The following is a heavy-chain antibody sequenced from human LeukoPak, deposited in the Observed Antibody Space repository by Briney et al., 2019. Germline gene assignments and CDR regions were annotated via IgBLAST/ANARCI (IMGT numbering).Heavy chain of an antibody. CDR3: ARRGPHYYGSGSYLWFDP. D-gene: IGHD3-10*01. CDR1: GGSFSGYY. V-gene: IGHV4-34*01. CDR2: INHSGST. Sequence: SETLSLTCAVYGGSFSGYYWSWIRQTPGKGLEWIGEINHSGSTNYNPSLKSRVTISVDTSKNQFSLKLSSVTAADTAVYYCARRGPHYYGSGSYLWFDPWGQGTLVTVSS. J-gene: IGHJ5*02.